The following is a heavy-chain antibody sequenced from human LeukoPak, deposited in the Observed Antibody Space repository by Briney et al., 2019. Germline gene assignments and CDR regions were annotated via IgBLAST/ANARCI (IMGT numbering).Heavy chain of an antibody. V-gene: IGHV1-8*01. CDR3: ARVEAVLWFGELAPFDY. Sequence: ASVKVSCKASGYTFTSYDINWVRQATGQGLEWMGWMNPNSGNTGYAQRFQGRVTMTRNTSISTAYMELSSLRSEDTAVYYCARVEAVLWFGELAPFDYWGQGTLVTVSS. D-gene: IGHD3-10*01. J-gene: IGHJ4*02. CDR1: GYTFTSYD. CDR2: MNPNSGNT.